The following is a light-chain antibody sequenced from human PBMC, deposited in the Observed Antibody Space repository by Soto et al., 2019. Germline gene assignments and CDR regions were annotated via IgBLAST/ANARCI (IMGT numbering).Light chain of an antibody. Sequence: EIVLTQSPATLSLSPGERATLSCRASQSVSSYLSWYQQKPGQAPRLLIYDASNRATGIPARFSGSGSGTDFTLTISSLEPEDFAVYYCQQRGNWPITVGQGTGLEIK. J-gene: IGKJ5*01. CDR1: QSVSSY. V-gene: IGKV3-11*01. CDR2: DAS. CDR3: QQRGNWPIT.